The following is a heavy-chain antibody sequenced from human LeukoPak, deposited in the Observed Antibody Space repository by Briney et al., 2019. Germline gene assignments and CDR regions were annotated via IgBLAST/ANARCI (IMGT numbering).Heavy chain of an antibody. CDR1: GFTVSSNY. CDR2: IYSGGST. CDR3: ARGVAPYYYYYMDV. D-gene: IGHD2-15*01. V-gene: IGHV3-53*01. J-gene: IGHJ6*03. Sequence: GGSLRLSCAASGFTVSSNYMSWVRQAPGKGLEWVSVIYSGGSTYYADSVKGRFTISRDNSKNTLYLQMSSLRAEDTAVYYCARGVAPYYYYYMDVRGKGTTVTVSS.